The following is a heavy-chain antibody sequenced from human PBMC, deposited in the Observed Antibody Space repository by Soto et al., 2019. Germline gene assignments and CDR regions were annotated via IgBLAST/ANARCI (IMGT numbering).Heavy chain of an antibody. CDR1: GFSVSSNY. CDR2: IYSGGHT. Sequence: EVQLVESGGGWIQPGGSLRLSCAASGFSVSSNYMSWVRQAPGKGLEWVSVIYSGGHTHYADSVKGRFTISRDNSKNTLYLQMNSLRAEDTAVYYCARDSTWIPYYHYGMDVWGQGTTVTVSS. CDR3: ARDSTWIPYYHYGMDV. J-gene: IGHJ6*02. D-gene: IGHD5-18*01. V-gene: IGHV3-53*01.